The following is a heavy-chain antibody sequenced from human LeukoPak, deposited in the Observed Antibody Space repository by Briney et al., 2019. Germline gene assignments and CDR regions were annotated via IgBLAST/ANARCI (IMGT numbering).Heavy chain of an antibody. D-gene: IGHD1-20*01. J-gene: IGHJ4*02. V-gene: IGHV1-8*01. CDR1: GYTFTSYD. CDR3: ARVGSITGTKGFFGY. CDR2: MNPNSGNT. Sequence: ASVKVSCKASGYTFTSYDINWVRQATGQGLEWKGWMNPNSGNTGYAQKFQGRVTMTRNTSISTAYMELSSLRSEDTAVYYCARVGSITGTKGFFGYWGQGTLVTVSS.